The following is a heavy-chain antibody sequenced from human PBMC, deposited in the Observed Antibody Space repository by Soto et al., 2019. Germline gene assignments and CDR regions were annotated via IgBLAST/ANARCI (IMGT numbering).Heavy chain of an antibody. CDR3: GRGIWACGGGGKGGMDV. CDR2: IHHSGST. CDR1: GGSISSGSYY. Sequence: SETLSLTCNVSGGSISSGSYYWSWIRQHPGKGLEWIGYIHHSGSTYYNPSLESRVTISVEASKNQFSLKLSSVTAADTAVFYCGRGIWACGGGGKGGMDVWGQGTTVTVSS. V-gene: IGHV4-31*03. D-gene: IGHD2-21*01. J-gene: IGHJ6*02.